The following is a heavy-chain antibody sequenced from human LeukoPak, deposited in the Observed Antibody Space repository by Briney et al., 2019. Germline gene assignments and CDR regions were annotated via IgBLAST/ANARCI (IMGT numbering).Heavy chain of an antibody. CDR1: GFTVSSNY. Sequence: GGSLRLSCAASGFTVSSNYMNWVRQAPGKGLEWVSLIYSGSSTNYADSVKGRFTISRDNSKNTLYLQMSSLRVEDTAVYYCAKGPRPGSSGYPNLDHWGQGTLVTVSS. D-gene: IGHD3-22*01. CDR2: IYSGSST. V-gene: IGHV3-53*01. CDR3: AKGPRPGSSGYPNLDH. J-gene: IGHJ4*02.